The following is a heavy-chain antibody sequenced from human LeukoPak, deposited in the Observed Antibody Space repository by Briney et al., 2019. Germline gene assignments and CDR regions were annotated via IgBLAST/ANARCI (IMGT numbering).Heavy chain of an antibody. CDR3: ARSVVPDYRASDGFDV. CDR2: IYASGTT. Sequence: PSETLSLTCTVSGDSISSYYWSWIRQPAGKGLEWIGRIYASGTTNYNPSLKSRVTMSVDTSKKKVSLKLTSVTAADTAVYYRARSVVPDYRASDGFDVWGQGTMVTVSS. V-gene: IGHV4-4*07. CDR1: GDSISSYY. J-gene: IGHJ3*01. D-gene: IGHD3-16*02.